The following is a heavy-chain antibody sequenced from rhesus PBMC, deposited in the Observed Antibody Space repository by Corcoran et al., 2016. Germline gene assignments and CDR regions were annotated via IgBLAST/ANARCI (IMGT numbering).Heavy chain of an antibody. J-gene: IGHJ4*01. CDR1: GYSPRTGHF. D-gene: IGHD5-42*01. CDR2: FSGPTGSS. CDR3: VRGTPPDN. Sequence: QVQLQESGPGLVKPSETLSLTCSGSGYSPRTGHFWGWSRQPPGKGLEYIGYFSGPTGSSYYYNSSLESRVTISKDTSTNMFFLTLSSVTAADTAVYFCVRGTPPDNWGQGVLVTVSS. V-gene: IGHV4-99*01.